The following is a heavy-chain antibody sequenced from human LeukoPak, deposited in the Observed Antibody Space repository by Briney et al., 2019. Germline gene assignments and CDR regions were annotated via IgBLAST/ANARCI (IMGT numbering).Heavy chain of an antibody. V-gene: IGHV3-23*01. CDR3: ARALMYYYDTSGYHKYYFDY. CDR2: ITGSGGST. Sequence: PGGSLRLSCAASGLTFSTYAMSWVRQAPGKGLECISAITGSGGSTIYADSVKGRFTISRDNSKNTLYLQMNSLRAEDTAVYYCARALMYYYDTSGYHKYYFDYWGQGSLVTVSS. D-gene: IGHD3-22*01. J-gene: IGHJ4*02. CDR1: GLTFSTYA.